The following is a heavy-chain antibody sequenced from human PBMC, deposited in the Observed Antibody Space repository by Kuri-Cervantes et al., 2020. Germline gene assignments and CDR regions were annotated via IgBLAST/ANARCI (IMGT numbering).Heavy chain of an antibody. J-gene: IGHJ5*02. CDR1: GGSISRGDYY. CDR2: IYYSGST. Sequence: LRLSCTVSGGSISRGDYYWSWIRQPPGKGLEWIGYIYYSGSTYYNPSLKSRVTISVDTSKNQFSLKLSSVTAADTAVYYCARADYGDKLDNWFDPWGQGTLVTVSS. V-gene: IGHV4-30-4*01. D-gene: IGHD4-17*01. CDR3: ARADYGDKLDNWFDP.